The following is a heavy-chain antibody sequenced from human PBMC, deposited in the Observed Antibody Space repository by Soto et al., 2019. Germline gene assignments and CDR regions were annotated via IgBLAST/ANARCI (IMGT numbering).Heavy chain of an antibody. D-gene: IGHD3-10*02. CDR1: RGASGDTW. J-gene: IGHJ5*01. Sequence: EVQLVESGGGLVQPGGSLRPPWKASRGASGDTWMHWVRQAPGKGLVGVSRINRDANDIIYPASVTGRFPASRDTAKNMVFLPMNSLRVEDTAVYYCARDVPHNWFGSWGQGTLVTVSS. CDR3: ARDVPHNWFGS. CDR2: INRDANDI. V-gene: IGHV3-74*01.